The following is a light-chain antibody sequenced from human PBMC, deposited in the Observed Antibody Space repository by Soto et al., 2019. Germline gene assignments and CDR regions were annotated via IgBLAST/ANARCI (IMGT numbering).Light chain of an antibody. CDR2: RNN. CDR3: AAWDDSLSASYV. Sequence: QPVLTHPPSASGTPGQSVTISCSGSSSNIGSNYVYWYQQLPGTAPKLLIDRNNQRPSGVPDRFSGSKSGTSASLAISGLRSEDEADYYCAAWDDSLSASYVFVTGTKVNVL. CDR1: SSNIGSNY. J-gene: IGLJ1*01. V-gene: IGLV1-47*01.